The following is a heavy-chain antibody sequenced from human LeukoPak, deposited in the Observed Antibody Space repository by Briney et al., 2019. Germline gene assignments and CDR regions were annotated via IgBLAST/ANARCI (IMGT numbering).Heavy chain of an antibody. CDR1: GYTFTKYA. D-gene: IGHD3-10*01. V-gene: IGHV1-18*01. CDR3: ARGGSRSRRGDDAFDI. Sequence: ASVKVSCKASGYTFTKYAMNWVRQAPGQGLDGMGWISAYNGNTELAQKFQGRVTLAPDASTSTDYVEVRSLTSADRAGYFCARGGSRSRRGDDAFDIWGQGPMVTVSS. J-gene: IGHJ3*02. CDR2: ISAYNGNT.